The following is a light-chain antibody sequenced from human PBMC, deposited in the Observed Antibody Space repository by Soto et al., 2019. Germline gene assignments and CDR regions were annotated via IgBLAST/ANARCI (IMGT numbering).Light chain of an antibody. V-gene: IGKV4-1*01. CDR3: QQYYSTLIS. Sequence: DIALTQSPDSLSLSLGERATINCKSSQSVFYNSYNRSYLAWYQVKPGRPPKLLFSWASTRESGVPDRSSGRGSGTDFTLTISSLQAEDVAVYYCQQYYSTLISFGQGTRLEIK. CDR1: QSVFYNSYNRSY. CDR2: WAS. J-gene: IGKJ5*01.